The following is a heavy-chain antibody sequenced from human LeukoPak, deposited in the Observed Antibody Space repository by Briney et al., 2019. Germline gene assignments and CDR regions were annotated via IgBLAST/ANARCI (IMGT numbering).Heavy chain of an antibody. CDR1: GYTFTSYD. V-gene: IGHV1-8*01. CDR2: MNPNSGNT. CDR3: ARIFDTTGYLHDAFGI. D-gene: IGHD3-22*01. Sequence: GASVKVSCKASGYTFTSYDINWVRQATGQGLEWMGWMNPNSGNTGYAQKFQGRVTMTRNTSISTAYMELSSLRSDDTAVYYCARIFDTTGYLHDAFGIWGQGTMVTVSS. J-gene: IGHJ3*02.